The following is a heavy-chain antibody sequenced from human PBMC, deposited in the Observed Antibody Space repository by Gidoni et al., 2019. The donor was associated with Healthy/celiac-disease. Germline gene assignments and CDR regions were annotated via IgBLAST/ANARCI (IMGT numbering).Heavy chain of an antibody. V-gene: IGHV3-30*18. J-gene: IGHJ3*02. D-gene: IGHD2-21*01. CDR1: GFTFSSYG. CDR3: AKVAGDYAFDI. CDR2: ISYDGSNK. Sequence: QVQLVESGGGVVQPGRSLRLSCAASGFTFSSYGMHWVRQAPGKGLEWVAVISYDGSNKYYADSVKGRFTISRDNSKNTLYLQMNSLRAEDTAVYYCAKVAGDYAFDIWGQGTMVTVSS.